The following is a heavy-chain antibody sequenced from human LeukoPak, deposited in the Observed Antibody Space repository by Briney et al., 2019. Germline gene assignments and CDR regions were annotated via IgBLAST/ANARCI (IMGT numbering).Heavy chain of an antibody. CDR2: IYTNENT. Sequence: PSETLSLTCTVSGGSISGYFWSWIRQPAGKGQEWIGRIYTNENTNYSPSLKSRVTMSVDTSKNQFSLKLTSVTAADTAVYYCARERGETYCGGNCYYFGYWGPGTVVTVSS. V-gene: IGHV4-4*07. D-gene: IGHD2-21*01. J-gene: IGHJ4*02. CDR3: ARERGETYCGGNCYYFGY. CDR1: GGSISGYF.